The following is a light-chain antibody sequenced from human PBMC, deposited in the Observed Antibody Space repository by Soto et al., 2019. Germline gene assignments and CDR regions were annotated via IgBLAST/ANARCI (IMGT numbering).Light chain of an antibody. CDR1: SSNIGMNS. CDR2: SND. Sequence: QSVLTQSPSASGTPGQRVTISCSGKSSNIGMNSVNWYQQVPGAAPKLLIYSNDQRPSGVPHRISGSRSGTSASLAISELQSEDEAYYYCAAWDDTLGGHVAFGGGTKLTVL. J-gene: IGLJ2*01. CDR3: AAWDDTLGGHVA. V-gene: IGLV1-44*01.